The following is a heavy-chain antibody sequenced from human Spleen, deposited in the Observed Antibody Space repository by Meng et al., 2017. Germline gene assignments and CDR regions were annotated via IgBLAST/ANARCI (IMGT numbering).Heavy chain of an antibody. D-gene: IGHD4-11*01. Sequence: QVALQQWGAGLLKPSETLSLTCVVSGGSFSDYYWSWISQPPGKGLEWIGEINHSGSTNYNPSLESRATISVDTSQNNLSLKLSSVTAADSAVYYCARGPTTMAHDFDYWGQGTLVTVSS. V-gene: IGHV4-34*01. J-gene: IGHJ4*02. CDR1: GGSFSDYY. CDR3: ARGPTTMAHDFDY. CDR2: INHSGST.